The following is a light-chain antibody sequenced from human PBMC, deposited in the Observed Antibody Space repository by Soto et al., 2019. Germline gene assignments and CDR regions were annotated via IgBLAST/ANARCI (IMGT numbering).Light chain of an antibody. CDR3: MHAIDLPWT. V-gene: IGKV2-29*03. J-gene: IGKJ1*01. CDR1: QSLLHSDGKTY. Sequence: ILMTQTPLSLSIIPGQTASISCKSSQSLLHSDGKTYFYWYVQKAGQAPQPLSYEVSNRFSGVPERLSGDGLRTDFTLKISRVEADDVGIYYCMHAIDLPWTFGKGPKVVIK. CDR2: EVS.